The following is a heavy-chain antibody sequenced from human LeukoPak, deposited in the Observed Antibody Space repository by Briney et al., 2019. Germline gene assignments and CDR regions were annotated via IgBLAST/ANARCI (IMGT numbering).Heavy chain of an antibody. CDR1: GFTFSSYW. V-gene: IGHV3-7*01. CDR3: AVRAKDGYNSKYYYYYYYMDV. J-gene: IGHJ6*03. D-gene: IGHD5-24*01. Sequence: GSLRLSCAASGFTFSSYWMSWVRQAPGKGLEWVANIKKDGSEKYYVDSVKGRFTISRDNAKTSLYLQMNSLRAEDTAVYYCAVRAKDGYNSKYYYYYYYMDVWGKGTTVTVSS. CDR2: IKKDGSEK.